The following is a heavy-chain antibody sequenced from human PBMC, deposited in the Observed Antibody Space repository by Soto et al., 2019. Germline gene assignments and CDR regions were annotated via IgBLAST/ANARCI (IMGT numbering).Heavy chain of an antibody. CDR1: GFTFSSYG. J-gene: IGHJ6*03. CDR3: ARDECSSTSCYVWYYYYYMDV. D-gene: IGHD2-2*01. V-gene: IGHV3-33*01. CDR2: IWYDGSNK. Sequence: PGGSLRLSCAASGFTFSSYGMHWVRQAPGKGLEWVAVIWYDGSNKYYADSVKGRFTISRDNSKNTLYLQMNSLRAEDAAVYYCARDECSSTSCYVWYYYYYMDVWGKGTTVTVSS.